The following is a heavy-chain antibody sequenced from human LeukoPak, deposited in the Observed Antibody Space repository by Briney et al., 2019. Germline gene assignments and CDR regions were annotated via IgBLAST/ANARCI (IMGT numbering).Heavy chain of an antibody. CDR3: AKDPWGDYGDFLPTSY. V-gene: IGHV3-23*01. J-gene: IGHJ4*02. CDR1: GFTFSSYA. D-gene: IGHD4-17*01. CDR2: ISGSGGST. Sequence: GGSLRLSCAASGFTFSSYAMSWVRQAPGKGLGWVSAISGSGGSTYYADSVKGRFTISRDNSKNTLYLQMNSLRAEDTAVYYCAKDPWGDYGDFLPTSYWGQGTLVTVSS.